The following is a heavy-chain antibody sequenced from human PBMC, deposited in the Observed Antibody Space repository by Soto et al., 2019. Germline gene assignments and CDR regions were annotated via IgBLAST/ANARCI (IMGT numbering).Heavy chain of an antibody. CDR3: ARSEDYDLRSASPGPFDP. Sequence: QVQLVQSGAEVKKPGASVKVSCKASGYTFTSYYMHWVRQAPGQGLEWMGIINPSGGSTSYEQKFQGRGTMTRDTSTSTVYMELRSLRSENTAVYYCARSEDYDLRSASPGPFDPLGQGTLVTVSS. CDR1: GYTFTSYY. J-gene: IGHJ5*02. V-gene: IGHV1-46*01. D-gene: IGHD3-3*01. CDR2: INPSGGST.